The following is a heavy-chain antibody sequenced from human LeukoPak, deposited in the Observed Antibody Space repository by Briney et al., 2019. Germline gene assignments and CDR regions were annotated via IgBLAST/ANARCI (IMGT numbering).Heavy chain of an antibody. CDR1: GYTFTSYD. Sequence: ASVKVSCKASGYTFTSYDINWVRQATGQGLEWMGWMNPNSGNTGYAQKFQGRVTMTGNTSISTAYMELSSLRSEDTAVYYCARYGLLGISEINAFDNWGQGTMVTVSS. CDR3: ARYGLLGISEINAFDN. V-gene: IGHV1-8*01. D-gene: IGHD2-15*01. CDR2: MNPNSGNT. J-gene: IGHJ3*02.